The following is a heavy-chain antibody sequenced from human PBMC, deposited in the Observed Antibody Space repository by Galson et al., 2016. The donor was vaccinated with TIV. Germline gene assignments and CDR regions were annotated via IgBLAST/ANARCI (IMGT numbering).Heavy chain of an antibody. D-gene: IGHD4-23*01. Sequence: SLRLSCAASGFTFSAYAMSWVRQAPGKGLEWISYISSSGSTIYYADSVKGRFTISRDNTKNSLYLQMNSLRADDTAFYYCATSYAGNSFYDYWGQGTLVTVSS. CDR1: GFTFSAYA. CDR3: ATSYAGNSFYDY. J-gene: IGHJ4*02. CDR2: ISSSGSTI. V-gene: IGHV3-48*03.